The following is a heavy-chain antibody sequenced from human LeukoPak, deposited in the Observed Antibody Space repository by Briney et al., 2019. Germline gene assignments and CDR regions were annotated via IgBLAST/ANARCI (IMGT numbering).Heavy chain of an antibody. CDR3: ARGGLPARSWFDP. V-gene: IGHV1-46*01. CDR1: GYTFTSYY. J-gene: IGHJ5*02. Sequence: ASVKVSCKASGYTFTSYYMNCVRQAPVQGLEWMGITNPSSGRTTYAQKFQGRVTMTRDTSTSTVYMEMTSLRSEDTAVFYCARGGLPARSWFDPWGQGTLVTVSS. D-gene: IGHD3/OR15-3a*01. CDR2: TNPSSGRT.